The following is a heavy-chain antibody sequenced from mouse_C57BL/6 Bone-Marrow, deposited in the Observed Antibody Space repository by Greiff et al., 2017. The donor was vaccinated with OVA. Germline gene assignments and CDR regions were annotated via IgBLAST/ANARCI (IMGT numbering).Heavy chain of an antibody. Sequence: QVQLKQPGPELVKPGASVKLSCKASGYTFTSYWMHWVKQRPGQGLEWIGNINPSNGGTNYNEKFKSKATLTVDKSSSTAYMQLSSLTSEDSAVYYCARWEGYSNYGGYAMDYWGQGTSVTVSS. CDR1: GYTFTSYW. CDR3: ARWEGYSNYGGYAMDY. CDR2: INPSNGGT. D-gene: IGHD2-5*01. J-gene: IGHJ4*01. V-gene: IGHV1-53*01.